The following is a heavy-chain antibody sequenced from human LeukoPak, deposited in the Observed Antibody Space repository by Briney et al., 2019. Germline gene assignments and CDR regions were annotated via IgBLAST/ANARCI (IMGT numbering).Heavy chain of an antibody. D-gene: IGHD3-16*01. J-gene: IGHJ6*02. CDR2: IYYSGST. CDR3: ARVNSRWGSYHYYYYYGMDV. V-gene: IGHV4-39*07. Sequence: SETLSLTCTVSGGSISSSSYYWGWLRQPPGKGLEWVGSIYYSGSTYYNPSLKSRVTISVDTSKNQFSLKLSSVTAADTAVYYCARVNSRWGSYHYYYYYGMDVWGQGTTVTVSS. CDR1: GGSISSSSYY.